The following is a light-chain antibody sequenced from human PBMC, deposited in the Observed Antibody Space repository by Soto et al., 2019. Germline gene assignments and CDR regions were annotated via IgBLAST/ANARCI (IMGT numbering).Light chain of an antibody. CDR3: QQSYSTPQT. V-gene: IGKV1-39*01. J-gene: IGKJ1*01. Sequence: DIQMTQSPSSLSASVGDRVTITCRANQSISSYLNWYQQKPGKAPKLMIYAASILQSGVPSRLSGRGSGTDFTLTISSLQPEDFATYYCQQSYSTPQTFGQGTKVEIK. CDR1: QSISSY. CDR2: AAS.